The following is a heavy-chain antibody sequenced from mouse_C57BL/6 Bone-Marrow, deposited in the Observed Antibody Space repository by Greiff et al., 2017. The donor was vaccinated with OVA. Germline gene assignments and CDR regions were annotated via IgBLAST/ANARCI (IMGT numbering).Heavy chain of an antibody. J-gene: IGHJ3*01. CDR2: ILPGSGST. V-gene: IGHV1-9*01. Sequence: VKLMESGAELLKPGASVKLSCKATGYTFTGYWIEWVKQRPGHGLEWIGEILPGSGSTNYNEKFKGKATFTADTSSNTAYMQLSSLTTEDSAIYYCARRSNYVTAWFAYWGQGTLVTVSA. CDR1: GYTFTGYW. D-gene: IGHD2-5*01. CDR3: ARRSNYVTAWFAY.